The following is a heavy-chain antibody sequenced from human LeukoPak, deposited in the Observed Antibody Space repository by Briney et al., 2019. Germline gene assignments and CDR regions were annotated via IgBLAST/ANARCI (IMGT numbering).Heavy chain of an antibody. CDR1: GFTFDDYA. CDR3: AKDMQTVAGLSNYYYYAMAV. V-gene: IGHV3-43*02. J-gene: IGHJ6*02. Sequence: GGSLRLSCAASGFTFDDYAMHWVRQVPGKGPQWVSFISADGGGTYYADSVKGRFTISRDNSKNFLFLQMNSLRSEDSALYYCAKDMQTVAGLSNYYYYAMAVWGQGTTVTVSS. CDR2: ISADGGGT. D-gene: IGHD6-13*01.